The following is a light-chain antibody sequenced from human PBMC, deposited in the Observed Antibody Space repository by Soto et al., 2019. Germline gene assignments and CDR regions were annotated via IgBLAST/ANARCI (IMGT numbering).Light chain of an antibody. V-gene: IGKV1-5*01. J-gene: IGKJ1*01. CDR3: QQYASYSQT. Sequence: DVQLSQSPSTLSASIGDSVTITCRVSQAIRDWVAWYQQKPGKAPKLLLYDATSSDSGVPSRFSGSGSETEFTLTISGLQPDHFANYYCQQYASYSQTFGQGTKVDIK. CDR1: QAIRDW. CDR2: DAT.